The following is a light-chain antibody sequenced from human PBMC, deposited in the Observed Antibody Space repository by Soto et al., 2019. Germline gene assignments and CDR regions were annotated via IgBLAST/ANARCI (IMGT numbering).Light chain of an antibody. CDR2: DVS. J-gene: IGLJ2*01. CDR3: CSYAGSYVV. Sequence: QSVLTQPRSVSGSPGQSVTISCTGTSSDVGGYNYVSWYQQHPGKAPTLMIYDVSKRPSGVPDRFSGSKSVNTASLTISGLQAEDEADYYCCSYAGSYVVFGGGTKLTVL. CDR1: SSDVGGYNY. V-gene: IGLV2-11*01.